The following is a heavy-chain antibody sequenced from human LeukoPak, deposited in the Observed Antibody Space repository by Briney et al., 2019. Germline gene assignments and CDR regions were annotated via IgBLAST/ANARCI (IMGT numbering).Heavy chain of an antibody. D-gene: IGHD6-13*01. J-gene: IGHJ4*02. CDR1: GFTFSSYG. CDR3: AKSSSSWFLSTY. Sequence: GGSLRLSCAASGFTFSSYGMHWVRQAPGKGLEWVAVIPYDGSNKYYADSVKGRFTISRDNSKNTLYLQMDSLRAEDTAVYYCAKSSSSWFLSTYWGQGTLVTVSS. V-gene: IGHV3-30*18. CDR2: IPYDGSNK.